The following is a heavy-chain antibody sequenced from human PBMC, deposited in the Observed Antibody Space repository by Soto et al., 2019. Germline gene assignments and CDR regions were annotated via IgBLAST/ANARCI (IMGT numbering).Heavy chain of an antibody. CDR2: INHSGST. Sequence: QVQLQQWGAGLLKPSETLSLTCAVYAESFSDYYWSWSWIRQPPGKGLEWIGEINHSGSTNYNPYLKSRVTISVDTSKRQSSLNLRSVTAADTAVDYCARGRRGPGWTLGNYYYGMDVWGQGTTVTVSS. J-gene: IGHJ6*02. D-gene: IGHD6-19*01. CDR3: ARGRRGPGWTLGNYYYGMDV. V-gene: IGHV4-34*01. CDR1: AESFSDYY.